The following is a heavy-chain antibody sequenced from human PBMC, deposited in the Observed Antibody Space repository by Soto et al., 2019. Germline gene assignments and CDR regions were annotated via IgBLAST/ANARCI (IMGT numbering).Heavy chain of an antibody. Sequence: GGSLRLSCAASGFTFSGYSVNWVRQAPGKGLEWVSYISSGSTTIYYAESVKGRFTVSRDNARNSQYLQMNSLRDEDTAVYYCVREDILGVRSFDYWGQGTLVTVSS. J-gene: IGHJ4*02. CDR3: VREDILGVRSFDY. V-gene: IGHV3-48*02. D-gene: IGHD3-9*01. CDR1: GFTFSGYS. CDR2: ISSGSTTI.